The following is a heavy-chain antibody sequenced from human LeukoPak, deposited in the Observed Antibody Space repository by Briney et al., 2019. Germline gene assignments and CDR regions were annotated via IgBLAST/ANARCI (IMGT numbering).Heavy chain of an antibody. CDR2: IYHSGST. V-gene: IGHV4-38-2*02. CDR3: ARDYCANGICFMDY. Sequence: PSETLSLTCTVSGYSISSGYYWGWIRQPPGKGLEWIGSIYHSGSTYYNPSLKSRVTISVDTSKNQFSLKLSSVTAADTAVYYCARDYCANGICFMDYWGQGTLVTVSS. J-gene: IGHJ4*02. CDR1: GYSISSGYY. D-gene: IGHD2-8*01.